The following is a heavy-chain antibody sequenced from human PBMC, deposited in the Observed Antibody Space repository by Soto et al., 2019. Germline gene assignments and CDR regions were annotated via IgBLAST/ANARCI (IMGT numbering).Heavy chain of an antibody. V-gene: IGHV4-39*01. J-gene: IGHJ3*02. Sequence: SETLSLTCAVSGASISSSDYYWAWIRQPPGKGLEWLASIYYRGRTYYNPSLKSRVTISADTSKNHFSLELSSVTAADTSLYYCATHEGYSYGAPSGAFDIWGLGTMVTV. CDR1: GASISSSDYY. CDR2: IYYRGRT. CDR3: ATHEGYSYGAPSGAFDI. D-gene: IGHD5-18*01.